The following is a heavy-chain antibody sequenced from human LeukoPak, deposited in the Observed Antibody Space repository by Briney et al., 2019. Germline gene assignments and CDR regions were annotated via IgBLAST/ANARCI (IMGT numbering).Heavy chain of an antibody. CDR1: GGSFSGYY. CDR2: INHNGST. D-gene: IGHD3-22*01. CDR3: ARGRDSSGCYYYGMDV. Sequence: SETLSLTCAVYGGSFSGYYWSWIRQPPGKGLEWIGEINHNGSTNYYPSLKSRVTISVDTSKNQFSLQLISGTDADAAVYYCARGRDSSGCYYYGMDVWGQGTTVTVSS. J-gene: IGHJ6*02. V-gene: IGHV4-34*01.